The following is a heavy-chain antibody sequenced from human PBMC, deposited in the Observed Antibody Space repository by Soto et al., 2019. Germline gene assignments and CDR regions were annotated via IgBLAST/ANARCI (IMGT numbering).Heavy chain of an antibody. CDR3: ARGAFIVGALGALFDY. V-gene: IGHV1-69*05. CDR1: GGTFSSYA. D-gene: IGHD1-26*01. Sequence: SVKVSCKASGGTFSSYAISWVRQAPGQGLEWMGGIIPIFGTANYAQKFQGRVTMTTDTSTSTAYMELRSLRSDDTAVYYCARGAFIVGALGALFDYWGQGTLVTVSS. CDR2: IIPIFGTA. J-gene: IGHJ4*02.